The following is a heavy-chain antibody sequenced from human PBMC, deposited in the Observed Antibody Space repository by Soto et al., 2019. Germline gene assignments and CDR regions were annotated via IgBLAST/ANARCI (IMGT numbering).Heavy chain of an antibody. Sequence: QVQLVESGGGVVQPGRSLRLSCEVSGFTFSSYAMHWVRQAPGKGLEWVASISYDATNKYYADSVKGRFTISRDNSKNTLYLQMNSLRAEDTAVYYCARRRKGGEYYFDYWGQGTLVTVSS. D-gene: IGHD3-16*01. CDR3: ARRRKGGEYYFDY. J-gene: IGHJ4*02. CDR2: ISYDATNK. CDR1: GFTFSSYA. V-gene: IGHV3-30-3*01.